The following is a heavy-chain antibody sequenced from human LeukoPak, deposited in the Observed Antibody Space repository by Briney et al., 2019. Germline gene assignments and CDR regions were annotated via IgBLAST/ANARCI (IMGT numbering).Heavy chain of an antibody. CDR3: ARVKYYDFWSGYVYYYGMDV. CDR2: IYYSGST. D-gene: IGHD3-3*01. CDR1: GGSVSSGSYY. V-gene: IGHV4-61*01. Sequence: SETLSLTCTVSGGSVSSGSYYWSWIRQPPGKGLEWIGYIYYSGSTNYNPSLKSRVTISVDTSKNQFSLKLSSVTAADTAVYYCARVKYYDFWSGYVYYYGMDVWGQGTTVTVSS. J-gene: IGHJ6*02.